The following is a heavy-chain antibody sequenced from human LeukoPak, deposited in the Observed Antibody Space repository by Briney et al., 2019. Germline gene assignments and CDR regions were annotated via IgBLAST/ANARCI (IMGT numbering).Heavy chain of an antibody. Sequence: GGSLRLSCAASGFTFSSYGMHWVRQAPGEGLEWVAFIRYDGSNKHYADSVKGRFTISRDNSKNTLYLQMNSLRAEDTAVYYCAKPELLWFGEFNYDYWGQGTLVTVSS. V-gene: IGHV3-30*02. J-gene: IGHJ4*02. CDR1: GFTFSSYG. CDR3: AKPELLWFGEFNYDY. CDR2: IRYDGSNK. D-gene: IGHD3-10*01.